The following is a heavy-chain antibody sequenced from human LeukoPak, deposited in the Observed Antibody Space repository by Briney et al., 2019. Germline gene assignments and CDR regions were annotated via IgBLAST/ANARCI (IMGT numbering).Heavy chain of an antibody. Sequence: ASVEVSCKASGYTFTSYAMNWVRQAPGQGLEWMGWINTNTGNPTYAQGFTGRFVFSLDTSVSTAYLQISSLKAEDTAVYYCARAYYYGSGSYYPSGRAHDYWGQGTLVSVSS. CDR3: ARAYYYGSGSYYPSGRAHDY. CDR1: GYTFTSYA. D-gene: IGHD3-10*01. CDR2: INTNTGNP. J-gene: IGHJ4*02. V-gene: IGHV7-4-1*02.